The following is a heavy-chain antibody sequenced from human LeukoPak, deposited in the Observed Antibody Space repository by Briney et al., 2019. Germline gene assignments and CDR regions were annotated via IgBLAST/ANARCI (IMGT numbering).Heavy chain of an antibody. CDR2: IYPGDSDT. Sequence: PGESLKISCKGSGYDFPSYWIAWVRQMPGKGLEWMGIIYPGDSDTRYSPSFQGQVTISADKSISTAYLQWSSLKASDTAMYYCARRGGYDFGWMGYWGQGTLVTVSS. CDR1: GYDFPSYW. D-gene: IGHD5-12*01. J-gene: IGHJ4*02. CDR3: ARRGGYDFGWMGY. V-gene: IGHV5-51*01.